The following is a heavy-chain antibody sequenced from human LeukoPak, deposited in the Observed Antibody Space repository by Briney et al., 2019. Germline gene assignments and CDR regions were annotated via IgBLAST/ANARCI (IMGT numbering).Heavy chain of an antibody. CDR3: ARGTYYYDSSGYYYVDSFDY. Sequence: SETLSLTCTVSGGSISSYYWSWIRQPPGKGLEWIGYIYYCGSTNYNPSLKSRVTISVDTSKNQFSLKLSSVTAADTAVYYCARGTYYYDSSGYYYVDSFDYWGQGTLVTVST. CDR1: GGSISSYY. J-gene: IGHJ4*02. V-gene: IGHV4-59*01. CDR2: IYYCGST. D-gene: IGHD3-22*01.